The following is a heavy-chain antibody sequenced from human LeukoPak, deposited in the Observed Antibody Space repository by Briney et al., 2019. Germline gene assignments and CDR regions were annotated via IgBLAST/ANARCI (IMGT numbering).Heavy chain of an antibody. CDR3: ARGFLGYSSSWYGY. CDR2: ISSSSSYI. CDR1: GFTFSSYS. Sequence: GGSLRLSCAASGFTFSSYSMNWVRQAPGKGLEWVSSISSSSSYIYYADSVKGRFTISRDNAMNTLYLQMNSLRAEDTAVYYCARGFLGYSSSWYGYWGQGTLVTVSS. J-gene: IGHJ4*02. D-gene: IGHD6-13*01. V-gene: IGHV3-21*01.